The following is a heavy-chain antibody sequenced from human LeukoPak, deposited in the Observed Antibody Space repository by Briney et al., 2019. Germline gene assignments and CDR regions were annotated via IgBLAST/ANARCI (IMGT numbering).Heavy chain of an antibody. Sequence: GGSLRLSCVASGFTFSSYWMHWVRQDPRKGLVWVSALHSGGHTFYADSVRGRFSISRDISKNALYLQMNNLGPEDTALYYCVRGLSGVSSWYFDLWGRGTLVSVS. D-gene: IGHD7-27*01. CDR3: VRGLSGVSSWYFDL. J-gene: IGHJ2*01. V-gene: IGHV3-53*01. CDR1: GFTFSSYW. CDR2: LHSGGHT.